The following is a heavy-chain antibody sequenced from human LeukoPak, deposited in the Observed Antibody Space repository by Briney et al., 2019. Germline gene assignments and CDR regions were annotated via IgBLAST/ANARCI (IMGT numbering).Heavy chain of an antibody. V-gene: IGHV4-39*07. CDR1: GGSISSSSYY. Sequence: PSETLSLTCTVSGGSISSSSYYWGWIRQPPGKGLEWIGSIYYSGSTYYNPSLKSRVTMSVDTSKNQFSLKLSSVTAADTAVYYCARDSGTTGEVKFDLWGQGTLVTVSS. CDR3: ARDSGTTGEVKFDL. J-gene: IGHJ5*02. CDR2: IYYSGST. D-gene: IGHD3-10*01.